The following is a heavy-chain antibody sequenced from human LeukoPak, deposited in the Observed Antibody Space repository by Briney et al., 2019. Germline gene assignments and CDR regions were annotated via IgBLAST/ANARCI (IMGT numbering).Heavy chain of an antibody. Sequence: GESLKISCKGSGYSFTSYWIGWVRQMPGKGLELMGIIYPGDSDTRYSPSFQGQVTISADKSISTAYLQWSSLKASDTAMYYCAKQYYCSGGSCYYPASDNWFDPWGQGTLVTVSS. V-gene: IGHV5-51*01. J-gene: IGHJ5*02. CDR3: AKQYYCSGGSCYYPASDNWFDP. CDR1: GYSFTSYW. CDR2: IYPGDSDT. D-gene: IGHD2-15*01.